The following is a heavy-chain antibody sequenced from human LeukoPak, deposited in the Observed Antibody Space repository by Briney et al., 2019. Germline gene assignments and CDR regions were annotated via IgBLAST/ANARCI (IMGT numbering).Heavy chain of an antibody. Sequence: GASVKVSCKASAYTFTSYGISWVRQAPGQGLEWMGWINPNSGGTNYAQKFQGRVTMTRDTSISTAYMELSRLRSDDTAVYYCARAGLYSGSYGYWGQGTLVTVSS. CDR2: INPNSGGT. V-gene: IGHV1-2*02. J-gene: IGHJ4*02. D-gene: IGHD1-26*01. CDR1: AYTFTSYG. CDR3: ARAGLYSGSYGY.